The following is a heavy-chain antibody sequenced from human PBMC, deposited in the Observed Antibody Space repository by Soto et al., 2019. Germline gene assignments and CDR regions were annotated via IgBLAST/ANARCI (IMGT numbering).Heavy chain of an antibody. CDR2: INPNSGGT. J-gene: IGHJ5*02. V-gene: IGHV1-2*04. Sequence: ASVKVSCKASGYTFTGYYMHWVRQAPGQGLEWMGWINPNSGGTNYAQKFQGWVTMTRDTSISTAYMELSRLRSDDTAVYYCARAYCSGGSCYSSPTQYNWFDPWGQRTLVTVSS. CDR3: ARAYCSGGSCYSSPTQYNWFDP. D-gene: IGHD2-15*01. CDR1: GYTFTGYY.